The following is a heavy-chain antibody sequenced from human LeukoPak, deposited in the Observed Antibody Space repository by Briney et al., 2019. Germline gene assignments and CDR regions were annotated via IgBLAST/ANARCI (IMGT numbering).Heavy chain of an antibody. D-gene: IGHD6-13*01. Sequence: GGSLRLSCAASGFTFSSYAMHWVRQAPGKGLEWVAVISYDGSNKYYADSVKGRFTISRDNSKNTLYLQMNSLRAEDTAVYYCARVWGDYSSSWYGGYNWFDPWGQGTLVTVSS. CDR2: ISYDGSNK. V-gene: IGHV3-30-3*01. CDR1: GFTFSSYA. CDR3: ARVWGDYSSSWYGGYNWFDP. J-gene: IGHJ5*02.